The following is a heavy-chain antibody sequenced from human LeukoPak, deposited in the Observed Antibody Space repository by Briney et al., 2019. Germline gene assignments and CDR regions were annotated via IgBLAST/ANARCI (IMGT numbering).Heavy chain of an antibody. CDR1: GFTFTPYW. Sequence: GGSLRLSCAASGFTFTPYWMSWVRQAPGKGLEWVANIKQDGSEKYYVDSVKGRFTISRDNAKNSLYLQMNSLTAEDTAVYYCARDLFPPADLGQGTLVTVSS. CDR3: ARDLFPPAD. D-gene: IGHD3-10*02. J-gene: IGHJ4*02. CDR2: IKQDGSEK. V-gene: IGHV3-7*04.